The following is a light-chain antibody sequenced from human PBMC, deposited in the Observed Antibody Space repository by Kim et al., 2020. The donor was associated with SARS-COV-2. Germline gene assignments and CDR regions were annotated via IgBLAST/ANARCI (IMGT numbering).Light chain of an antibody. J-gene: IGKJ5*01. Sequence: SPGERATLSCRASQRVNSIHVVWYQQRPGQAPRLVMDGASSRATGTPDRFSGSGSGTDFTLTISRLEPEGFAVYYCQHYGSPPITFGQGTRLEIK. CDR1: QRVNSIH. V-gene: IGKV3-20*01. CDR3: QHYGSPPIT. CDR2: GAS.